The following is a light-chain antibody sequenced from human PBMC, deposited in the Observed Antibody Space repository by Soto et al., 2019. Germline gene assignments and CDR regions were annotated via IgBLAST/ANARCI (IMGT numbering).Light chain of an antibody. V-gene: IGKV1-27*01. CDR1: QAISNY. J-gene: IGKJ3*01. CDR2: AAS. CDR3: QNYDSAPFT. Sequence: DIQLAQSPSSLSASVGDRVNITCRASQAISNYLAWYQQKPGKVPKLLIYAASTLQSGVPSRFSGSGFGTDFTLTINSLQPEDVASYYCQNYDSAPFTFGPGTKVDIK.